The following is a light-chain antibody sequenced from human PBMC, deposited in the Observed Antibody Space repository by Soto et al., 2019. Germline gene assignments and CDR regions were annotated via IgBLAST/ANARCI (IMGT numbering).Light chain of an antibody. CDR1: QVISNY. CDR2: AAS. CDR3: QKYTNVPA. Sequence: DIQMTQYPSSLSAAVGDRVTITCRASQVISNYLAWYQQIPGKVPKLLISAASTLQSGVPSRFSGSGSGTDVTLSISSLQPEDGATYYCQKYTNVPAFGGGTKVEIK. V-gene: IGKV1-27*01. J-gene: IGKJ4*01.